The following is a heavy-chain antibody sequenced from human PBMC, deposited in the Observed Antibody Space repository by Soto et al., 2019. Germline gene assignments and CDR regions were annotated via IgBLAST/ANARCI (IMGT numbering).Heavy chain of an antibody. CDR1: GGSISSSSYY. V-gene: IGHV4-39*01. D-gene: IGHD4-17*01. CDR2: IYYSGST. CDR3: ATRVSFGDDYGDGFDP. Sequence: QLQLQESGPGLVKPSETLSLTCTVSGGSISSSSYYWGWIRQPPGKGLEWIGSIYYSGSTYYNPSLKSRVTISVDTSKNQFSLKLSSVTAADTAVYYCATRVSFGDDYGDGFDPWGQGTLVTVSS. J-gene: IGHJ5*02.